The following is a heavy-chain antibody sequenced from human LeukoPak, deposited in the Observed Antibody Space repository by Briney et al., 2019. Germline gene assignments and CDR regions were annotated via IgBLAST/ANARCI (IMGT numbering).Heavy chain of an antibody. D-gene: IGHD6-13*01. CDR3: ARTGEQQWFDP. Sequence: GGSLRLSCAASGFTFSSYWMSWVRQAPGKELEWVANIKQDGSEKYYVDSVKGRLTISRDNAKNSLYLQMNSLRAEDTAVYYCARTGEQQWFDPWGQGTLVTVSS. CDR1: GFTFSSYW. J-gene: IGHJ5*02. CDR2: IKQDGSEK. V-gene: IGHV3-7*03.